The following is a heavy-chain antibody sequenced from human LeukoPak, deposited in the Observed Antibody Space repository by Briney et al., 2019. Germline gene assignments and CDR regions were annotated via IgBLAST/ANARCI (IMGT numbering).Heavy chain of an antibody. CDR3: AKLAWNHGSYYFDY. J-gene: IGHJ4*02. CDR2: VSYDGNDG. D-gene: IGHD1-1*01. Sequence: GGSLRLSCIGSGFNLTYYAIFWVRQAPGKGLEWVAVVSYDGNDGYYADSVKGRFSISRDNSQNTVTLQMNNLRVDDTAIYYCAKLAWNHGSYYFDYWGQGTLVTVSS. V-gene: IGHV3-30*18. CDR1: GFNLTYYA.